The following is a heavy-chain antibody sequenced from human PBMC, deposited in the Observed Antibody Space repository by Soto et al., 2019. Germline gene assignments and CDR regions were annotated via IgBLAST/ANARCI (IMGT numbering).Heavy chain of an antibody. J-gene: IGHJ5*02. D-gene: IGHD3-10*01. CDR2: IYTSGST. CDR3: ARESYYYGSGVNWFDP. CDR1: GGSISSGDYY. V-gene: IGHV4-61*02. Sequence: PSETLSLTCTVSGGSISSGDYYWSWIRQPAGKGLEWIGRIYTSGSTNYNPSLKSRVTMSVDTSKNQFSLKLSSVTAADTAVYYCARESYYYGSGVNWFDPWGQGTLVTVSS.